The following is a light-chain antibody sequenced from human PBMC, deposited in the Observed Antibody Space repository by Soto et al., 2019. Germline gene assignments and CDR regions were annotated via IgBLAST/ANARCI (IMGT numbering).Light chain of an antibody. J-gene: IGLJ1*01. Sequence: QSVLTQPPSASGSPGQSVTISCSATSSDVGDFNHVCWYQQEPGKAPKLIIYEVTKRPSGVPGRFSGSKSGNTASLTVSGLQAEDEADYYCSSHTGSSNFYVFGSGTKVTVL. CDR3: SSHTGSSNFYV. V-gene: IGLV2-8*01. CDR1: SSDVGDFNH. CDR2: EVT.